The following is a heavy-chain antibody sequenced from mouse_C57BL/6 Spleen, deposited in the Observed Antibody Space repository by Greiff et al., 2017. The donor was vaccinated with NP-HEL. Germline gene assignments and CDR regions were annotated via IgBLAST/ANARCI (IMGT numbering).Heavy chain of an antibody. D-gene: IGHD2-3*01. CDR2: ILPGSGST. CDR3: AGYYPFAY. Sequence: QVQLQQSGAELMKPGASVKLSCKATGYTFTGYWIEWVKQRPGHGLEWIGEILPGSGSTNYNDKFKGKATFTADTSSNTAYMQLSSLTTEDSAIYYCAGYYPFAYWGQGTLVTVSA. J-gene: IGHJ3*01. V-gene: IGHV1-9*01. CDR1: GYTFTGYW.